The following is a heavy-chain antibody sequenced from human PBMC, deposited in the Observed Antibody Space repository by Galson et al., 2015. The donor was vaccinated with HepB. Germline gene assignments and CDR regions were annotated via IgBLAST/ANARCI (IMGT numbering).Heavy chain of an antibody. J-gene: IGHJ1*01. Sequence: SVKVSCKAPGSTFTSYYMHWVRQAPGQGLEWMGIINPSGGSTSYAQKFQGRVTMTRDTSTSTVYMELSSLRSEDTAVYYCARDGPYYYDSSGYTSYFQHWGQGTLVTVSS. CDR3: ARDGPYYYDSSGYTSYFQH. D-gene: IGHD3-22*01. CDR2: INPSGGST. V-gene: IGHV1-46*01. CDR1: GSTFTSYY.